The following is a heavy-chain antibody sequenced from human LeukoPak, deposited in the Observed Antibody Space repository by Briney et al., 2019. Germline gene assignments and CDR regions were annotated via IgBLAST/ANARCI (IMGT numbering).Heavy chain of an antibody. CDR2: ISGSGGST. Sequence: GGSLRLSCAASGFTFSSYAMSWVRQAPGKGLEWVSAISGSGGSTYYADSVKGRFTIPRDNSKNTLYLQMNSLRAEDTAVYYCARVGPGYYDSSGRSRAFDIWGQGTMVTVSS. D-gene: IGHD3-22*01. V-gene: IGHV3-23*01. J-gene: IGHJ3*02. CDR3: ARVGPGYYDSSGRSRAFDI. CDR1: GFTFSSYA.